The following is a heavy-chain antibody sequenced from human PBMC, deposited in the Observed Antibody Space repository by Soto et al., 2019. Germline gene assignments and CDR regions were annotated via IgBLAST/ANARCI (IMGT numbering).Heavy chain of an antibody. CDR2: IIPIFGTA. D-gene: IGHD3-3*01. Sequence: SVKASCKASGGTFSTYAISWVRQAPGQGLEWMGGIIPIFGTAKYAQKFQGRVTITADESTSTAYMELSSLRSEDTAVYYCAREIFGVIISGGRDAFDIWGQGTMVTVSS. J-gene: IGHJ3*02. CDR1: GGTFSTYA. V-gene: IGHV1-69*13. CDR3: AREIFGVIISGGRDAFDI.